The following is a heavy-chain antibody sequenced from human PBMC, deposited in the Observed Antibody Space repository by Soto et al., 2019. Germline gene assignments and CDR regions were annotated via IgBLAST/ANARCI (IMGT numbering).Heavy chain of an antibody. D-gene: IGHD1-7*01. CDR2: IYAGDSDT. CDR1: GYSFTSYW. J-gene: IGHJ5*02. V-gene: IGHV5-51*01. Sequence: GESLKISCKGSGYSFTSYWIGWVRQMPGKGLEWMGIIYAGDSDTRYSPSFQGQVTISADKSISTAYLQWSSLKASDTAMYYCARVPEYNLNYYWFDPWGQGTLVPVSS. CDR3: ARVPEYNLNYYWFDP.